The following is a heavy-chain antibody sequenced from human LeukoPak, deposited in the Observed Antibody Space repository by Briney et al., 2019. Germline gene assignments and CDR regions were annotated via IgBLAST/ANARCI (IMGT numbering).Heavy chain of an antibody. V-gene: IGHV3-48*03. CDR3: ARDTVVRPFDY. CDR1: GFTFSSYE. J-gene: IGHJ4*02. Sequence: GGSLRLSCAASGFTFSSYEMNWVRQAPGKGLEWVSYISSSGSTIYYADSVKGRFTISRDNAKNSLYLQMNSLRAEDTAVYYCARDTVVRPFDYWGQGTLVTVSS. D-gene: IGHD3-22*01. CDR2: ISSSGSTI.